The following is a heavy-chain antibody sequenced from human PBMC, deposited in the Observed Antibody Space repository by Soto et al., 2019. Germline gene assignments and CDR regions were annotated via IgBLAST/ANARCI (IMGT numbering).Heavy chain of an antibody. CDR3: PRIQSTWFDP. J-gene: IGHJ5*02. Sequence: QVRLVQSGAEVKKPGASVKVSCKTSGYTFTSYSITWVRQAPGQGLEWMGRISAYNANTHYAQNLQARVTITTDTPTSTAYTEPRSLRSDDTAAYHCPRIQSTWFDPWGQGTLVTVSS. CDR2: ISAYNANT. CDR1: GYTFTSYS. V-gene: IGHV1-18*04.